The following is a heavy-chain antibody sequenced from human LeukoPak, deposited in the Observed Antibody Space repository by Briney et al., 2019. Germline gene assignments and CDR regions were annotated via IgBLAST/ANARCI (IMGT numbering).Heavy chain of an antibody. CDR1: GGSISSSNYY. V-gene: IGHV4-39*01. CDR2: FYYSGST. J-gene: IGHJ4*02. CDR3: ARLRDGYNFIDY. D-gene: IGHD5-24*01. Sequence: PSETLSLTCTVSGGSISSSNYYWGWIRQPPGKGLEWIGSFYYSGSTYYSPSLKSRVTISVDTSKNQFSLKLSSVTAADTAVYYCARLRDGYNFIDYWGQGTLVTVSS.